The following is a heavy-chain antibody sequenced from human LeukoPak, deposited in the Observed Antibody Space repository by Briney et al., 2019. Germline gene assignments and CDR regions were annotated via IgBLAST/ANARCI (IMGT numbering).Heavy chain of an antibody. CDR1: GGSISSGGHS. CDR2: IYHSGSGST. Sequence: SETLSLTCTVSGGSISSGGHSWSWIRQPPGKGLEWIGYIYHSGSGSTYYNPSLKSRVTISVDTSKNQFSLKLSSVTAADTAVYYCARVGYHHDAFNIWGQGTMVTVSS. J-gene: IGHJ3*02. CDR3: ARVGYHHDAFNI. V-gene: IGHV4-30-2*01. D-gene: IGHD6-25*01.